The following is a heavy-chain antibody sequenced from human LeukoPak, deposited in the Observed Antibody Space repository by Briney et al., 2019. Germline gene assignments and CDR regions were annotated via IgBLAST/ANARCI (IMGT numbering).Heavy chain of an antibody. D-gene: IGHD6-6*01. CDR3: ARVSGISSDY. Sequence: SETLSLTCTVSGGSISNYYWTWIRQPPGKGLEWIGYISYSGSTNYNPSLKSRVAISVDTSKNQFSLNLSSVTAADTAVYYCARVSGISSDYWGQGILVTVSS. CDR1: GGSISNYY. V-gene: IGHV4-59*01. CDR2: ISYSGST. J-gene: IGHJ4*02.